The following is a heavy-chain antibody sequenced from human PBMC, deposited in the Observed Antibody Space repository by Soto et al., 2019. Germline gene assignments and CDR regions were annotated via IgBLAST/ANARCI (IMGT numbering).Heavy chain of an antibody. D-gene: IGHD6-19*01. Sequence: QVQLVESGGGVVQPGRSLRLSCAASGFTFSDYGMHWVRQAPGKGLEWVAVISYDGSTEYYGDSVKGRFTISRDDSKNTLYLQMNSLRSEDTALYYCAKDSPVADYWGQGTLVTVSS. V-gene: IGHV3-30*18. J-gene: IGHJ4*02. CDR1: GFTFSDYG. CDR2: ISYDGSTE. CDR3: AKDSPVADY.